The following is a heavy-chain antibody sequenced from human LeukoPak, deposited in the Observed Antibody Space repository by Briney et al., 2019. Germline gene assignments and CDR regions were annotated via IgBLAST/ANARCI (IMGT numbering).Heavy chain of an antibody. Sequence: GGSLRLSCTASGFTFDDYYITWIRQAPGKGLDRVAYISSSGTATYYADSVKGRFTISRDNAKNSLYLQMDSLKAEDTAMYYCARPARSGIYYPDAFENWGQGTMVTVSS. CDR1: GFTFDDYY. CDR3: ARPARSGIYYPDAFEN. CDR2: ISSSGTAT. V-gene: IGHV3-11*04. D-gene: IGHD3-10*01. J-gene: IGHJ3*02.